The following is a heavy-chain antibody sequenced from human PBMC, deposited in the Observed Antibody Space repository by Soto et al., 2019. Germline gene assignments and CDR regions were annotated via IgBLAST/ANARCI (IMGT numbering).Heavy chain of an antibody. CDR3: ARGEGDYDSIWGSYRYRFGY. CDR1: GYTFTSYD. CDR2: MNPNSGNT. V-gene: IGHV1-8*01. J-gene: IGHJ4*02. D-gene: IGHD3-16*02. Sequence: QVQLVQSGAEVKKPGASVKVSCKASGYTFTSYDINWVRQATGQGLEWMGWMNPNSGNTGYAQKFQGRVTMTRNTSISTAYMELSSLRSEDTAVYYCARGEGDYDSIWGSYRYRFGYWGQGTLVTVSS.